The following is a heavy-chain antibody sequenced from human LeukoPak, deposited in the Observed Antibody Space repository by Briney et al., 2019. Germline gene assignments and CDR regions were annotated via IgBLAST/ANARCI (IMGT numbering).Heavy chain of an antibody. D-gene: IGHD2-2*02. CDR1: GGSISSSSYY. V-gene: IGHV4-39*01. J-gene: IGHJ6*02. CDR3: ARPPYTNGMDV. Sequence: SETLSLPRTVSGGSISSSSYYWGWIPPPPGKGLEWIGSIYYSGSTYYNPSLKSRVTISVDTSKNQFSLKLSSVTAADTAVYYCARPPYTNGMDVWGQGTTVTVSS. CDR2: IYYSGST.